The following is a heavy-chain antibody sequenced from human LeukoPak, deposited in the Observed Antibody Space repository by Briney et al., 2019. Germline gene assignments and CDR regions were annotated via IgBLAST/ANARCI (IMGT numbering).Heavy chain of an antibody. CDR1: GFTLRSFW. V-gene: IGHV3-7*01. CDR2: IKDDGSEK. Sequence: GGSLRLSCAASGFTLRSFWMRWVRRATGKGPEWVGIIKDDGSEKYYADSMKGRFTNSRDNAKNSLYLQMNSLRAEDTSVYFCAREIPGQQVALDFWGQGTLVTVSS. D-gene: IGHD6-13*01. CDR3: AREIPGQQVALDF. J-gene: IGHJ4*02.